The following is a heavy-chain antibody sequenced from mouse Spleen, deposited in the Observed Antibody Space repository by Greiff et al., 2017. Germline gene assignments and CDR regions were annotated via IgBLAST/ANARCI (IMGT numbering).Heavy chain of an antibody. CDR2: IYPGDGDT. CDR3: ARRNYGSFPWFAY. J-gene: IGHJ3*01. D-gene: IGHD1-1*01. CDR1: GYAFSSYW. V-gene: IGHV1-80*01. Sequence: VKLQQSGAELVKPGASVKISCKASGYAFSSYWMNWVKQRPGKGLEWIGQIYPGDGDTNYNGKFKGKATLTADKSSSTAYMQLSSLTSEDSAVYFCARRNYGSFPWFAYWGQGTLVTVSA.